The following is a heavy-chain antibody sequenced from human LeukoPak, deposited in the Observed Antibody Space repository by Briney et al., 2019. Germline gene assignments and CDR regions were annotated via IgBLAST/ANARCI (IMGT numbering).Heavy chain of an antibody. D-gene: IGHD3-22*01. CDR1: GFTFSSYW. Sequence: GGSLRFSCAASGFTFSSYWMNWVRQAPGKGLEWVANIKKDGSEEFYVDSVKGRFTISRDNAKNSLYLQVNSLRAEDTAVYYCARAVSSGYYNLYFDYWGQGTLVTVSS. CDR2: IKKDGSEE. J-gene: IGHJ4*02. CDR3: ARAVSSGYYNLYFDY. V-gene: IGHV3-7*04.